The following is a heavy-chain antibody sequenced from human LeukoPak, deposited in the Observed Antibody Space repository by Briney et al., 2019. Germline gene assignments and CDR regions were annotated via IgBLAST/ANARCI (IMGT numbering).Heavy chain of an antibody. CDR2: LNPNSGGT. Sequence: ASVKVPRKASGYTFNDYHMHRVRQAPGQGLEWMGWLNPNSGGTNYPQKFQGRVIMTRDTSMSRAYVEVSRLGSDDTAVYYCARDYGSGSYRFDYLGQGTLVTVSS. D-gene: IGHD3-10*01. J-gene: IGHJ4*02. V-gene: IGHV1-2*02. CDR1: GYTFNDYH. CDR3: ARDYGSGSYRFDY.